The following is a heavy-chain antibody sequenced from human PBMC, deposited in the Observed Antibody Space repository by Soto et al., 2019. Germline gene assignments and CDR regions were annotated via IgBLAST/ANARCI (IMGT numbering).Heavy chain of an antibody. V-gene: IGHV3-30-3*01. CDR1: AFTFSSYS. CDR2: ISYDGGDK. Sequence: QVHLVESGGGVVQPGWSLRLSCAASAFTFSSYSMHWVRQAPGTGLEWVAVISYDGGDKYYADSVKGRFTISRDNSKSTLYLQMNSLTPEDTAVYYCARVYSSLDYGIDYWGQGTLVTVSS. D-gene: IGHD5-12*01. J-gene: IGHJ4*02. CDR3: ARVYSSLDYGIDY.